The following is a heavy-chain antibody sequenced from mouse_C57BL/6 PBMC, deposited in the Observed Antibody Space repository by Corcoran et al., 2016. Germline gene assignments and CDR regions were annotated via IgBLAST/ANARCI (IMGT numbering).Heavy chain of an antibody. CDR3: ARDSRGYFDV. V-gene: IGHV3-6*01. CDR1: GYSITSGYY. Sequence: DVQLQESGPGLVKPSQSLSLTCSVTGYSITSGYYWNWIRQFPGNKLEWMGYISYDGSNNYNPSLKNRISITRDTSKNQFFLKLNSVTTEDTATYYCARDSRGYFDVWGTGTTVTVSS. CDR2: ISYDGSN. D-gene: IGHD3-1*01. J-gene: IGHJ1*03.